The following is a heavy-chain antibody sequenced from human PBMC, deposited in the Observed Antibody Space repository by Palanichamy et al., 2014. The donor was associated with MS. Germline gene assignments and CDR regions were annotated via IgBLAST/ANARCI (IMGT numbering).Heavy chain of an antibody. Sequence: GEGLVLPGGSLRVSCGAPGFTFSSFWLHWVRQGPGKGLEWVSRINSDGSSTTYADSVKGRFTISRDNAKNTLYLQMNSLRAEDTAVYYCARGASIASVTPFQYWGQGTLVTVSS. J-gene: IGHJ1*01. V-gene: IGHV3-74*01. CDR3: ARGASIASVTPFQY. CDR2: INSDGSST. CDR1: GFTFSSFW. D-gene: IGHD4-11*01.